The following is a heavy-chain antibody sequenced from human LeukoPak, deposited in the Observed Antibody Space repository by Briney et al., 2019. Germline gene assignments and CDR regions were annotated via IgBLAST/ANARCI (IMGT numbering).Heavy chain of an antibody. V-gene: IGHV4-38-2*02. CDR3: ARTRYYYNSRSYGAPYYFDY. CDR2: IYHSGIT. CDR1: GYSIRSGFY. J-gene: IGHJ4*02. D-gene: IGHD3-10*01. Sequence: PSETLSLTCTVSGYSIRSGFYWGWIRQPPGKGLEWIGNIYHSGITYYTPSLKSRVTISVDTSKNQFSLKLSSVTAADTAVYYCARTRYYYNSRSYGAPYYFDYWGQGTLVTVSS.